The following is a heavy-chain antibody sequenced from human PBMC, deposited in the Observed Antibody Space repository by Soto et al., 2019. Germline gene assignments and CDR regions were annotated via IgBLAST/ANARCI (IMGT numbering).Heavy chain of an antibody. CDR1: GYSFTSYW. D-gene: IGHD3-22*01. CDR3: ARHAYYDSSGFSADY. Sequence: PGESLKISCKGSGYSFTSYWISWVRQMPGKGLEWMGRIDPSDSYSNYSPSFQGHVTISADKSISTAYLQWSSLKASDTAMYYCARHAYYDSSGFSADYWGQGALVTVSS. CDR2: IDPSDSYS. V-gene: IGHV5-10-1*01. J-gene: IGHJ4*02.